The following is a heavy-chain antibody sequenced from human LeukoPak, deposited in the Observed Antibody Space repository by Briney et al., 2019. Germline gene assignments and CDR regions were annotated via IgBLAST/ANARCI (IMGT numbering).Heavy chain of an antibody. V-gene: IGHV1-3*01. D-gene: IGHD6-19*01. Sequence: GASVKVSCKASGYTFTSYAMHWVRQAPGQRLEWMGWINAGNGNTKYSQKFQGRVAITRDTSASTAYMELSSLRSEDTAVYYCARSSGLYYFDYWGQGTLVTVSS. CDR2: INAGNGNT. CDR1: GYTFTSYA. J-gene: IGHJ4*02. CDR3: ARSSGLYYFDY.